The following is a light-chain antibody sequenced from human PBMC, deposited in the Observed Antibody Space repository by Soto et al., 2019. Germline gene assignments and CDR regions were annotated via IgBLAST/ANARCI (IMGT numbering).Light chain of an antibody. CDR1: SSNIGNNY. V-gene: IGLV1-51*01. CDR3: GTWDSSLGAGV. CDR2: DNN. J-gene: IGLJ2*01. Sequence: QSVLTQPPSVSAAPGQTVAISCSGSSSNIGNNYVSWYQHLPGTAPKLLIYDNNKRPSGIPDRFSGSKSGTSATLGITGRQTGDEADYYCGTWDSSLGAGVFGGGTKLTVL.